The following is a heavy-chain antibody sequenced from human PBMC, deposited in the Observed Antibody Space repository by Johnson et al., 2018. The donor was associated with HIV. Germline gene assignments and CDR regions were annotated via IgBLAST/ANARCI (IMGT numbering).Heavy chain of an antibody. D-gene: IGHD5-24*01. CDR2: ISSDGNT. CDR3: ARAPAWLRGFDI. J-gene: IGHJ3*02. Sequence: MMLVESGGGLVQPGGSLRLSCAVSGFTVSSNYMTWVRRAPGKGLEWVSFISSDGNTYYADSVKGRFSISRDNSKNTLYLQMNRLTVEDTALYYCARAPAWLRGFDIWGQGTMVTVSS. CDR1: GFTVSSNY. V-gene: IGHV3-66*01.